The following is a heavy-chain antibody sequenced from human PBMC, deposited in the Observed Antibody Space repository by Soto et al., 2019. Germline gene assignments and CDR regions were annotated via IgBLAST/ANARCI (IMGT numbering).Heavy chain of an antibody. D-gene: IGHD4-17*01. CDR1: GGSISSSSYY. CDR3: ARHPITVTMTIKRVELPS. V-gene: IGHV4-39*01. Sequence: SETLSLTCTVSGGSISSSSYYWGWIRQPPGKGLEWVGSIYYSGSTYYNASGKSRVTISVDTSKDQFSLKLSSVTAADTAVYYCARHPITVTMTIKRVELPSWGQGTLVTVSS. CDR2: IYYSGST. J-gene: IGHJ4*02.